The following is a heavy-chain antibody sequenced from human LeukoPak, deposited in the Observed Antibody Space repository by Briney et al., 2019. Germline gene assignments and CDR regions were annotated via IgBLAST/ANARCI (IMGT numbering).Heavy chain of an antibody. D-gene: IGHD2-2*01. CDR3: ARHASPDIVIVPAATFDY. CDR2: IYHSGRT. J-gene: IGHJ4*02. V-gene: IGHV4-38-2*01. Sequence: PSETLSLTCAVSDYSINSGHYWGWIRQPPGKGLEWIGSIYHSGRTCYNPSLKSRVTTSVDTSKNQFSLKLTSVTAADTAVYYCARHASPDIVIVPAATFDYWGQGTLVTVSS. CDR1: DYSINSGHY.